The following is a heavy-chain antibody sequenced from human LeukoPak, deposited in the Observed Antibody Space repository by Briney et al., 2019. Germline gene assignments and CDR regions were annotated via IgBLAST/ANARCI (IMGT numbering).Heavy chain of an antibody. V-gene: IGHV1-2*04. CDR2: INPNSGGT. Sequence: ASVKVSCKASGYTFTGYYMHWVRQAPGQGLEWMGWINPNSGGTNYAQKFQGWVTMTRDTSISTAYMELSRLRSDDTAVYYCARGTIRVGATTEVSYYFDYWGQGTLVTVSS. J-gene: IGHJ4*02. D-gene: IGHD1-26*01. CDR3: ARGTIRVGATTEVSYYFDY. CDR1: GYTFTGYY.